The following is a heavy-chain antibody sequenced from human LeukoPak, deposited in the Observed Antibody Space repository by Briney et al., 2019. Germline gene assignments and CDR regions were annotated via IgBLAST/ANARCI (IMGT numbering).Heavy chain of an antibody. J-gene: IGHJ4*02. V-gene: IGHV3-30-3*01. Sequence: GGSLRLSCAASGFTFSGYAMHWARQAPGKGLEWVAVISYDGSNKYYADSVKGRFTISRDNSKNTLYLQMNSLRAEDTAVYYCARDRVGATDYFDYWGQGTLVTVSS. D-gene: IGHD1-26*01. CDR2: ISYDGSNK. CDR1: GFTFSGYA. CDR3: ARDRVGATDYFDY.